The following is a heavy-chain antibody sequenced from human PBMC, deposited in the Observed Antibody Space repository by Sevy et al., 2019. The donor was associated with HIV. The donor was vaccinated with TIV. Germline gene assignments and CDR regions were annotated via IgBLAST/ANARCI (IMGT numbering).Heavy chain of an antibody. D-gene: IGHD3-9*01. V-gene: IGHV4-34*01. CDR2: INHSGST. J-gene: IGHJ4*02. Sequence: SETLSLTCAVYGGSFSGYYWSWIRQPPGKGLEWIGEINHSGSTNYNPSLKSRVTISVDTSKNQFSLELSSVTAADTAVYYCARGPYSSSTSYDSMTGCDPYFDYWGQGTLVTVSS. CDR1: GGSFSGYY. CDR3: ARGPYSSSTSYDSMTGCDPYFDY.